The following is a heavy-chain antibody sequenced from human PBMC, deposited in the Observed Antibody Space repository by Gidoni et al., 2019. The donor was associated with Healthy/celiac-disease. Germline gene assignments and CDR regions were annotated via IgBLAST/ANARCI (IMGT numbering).Heavy chain of an antibody. D-gene: IGHD6-6*01. CDR3: AKDKEGYSSSYFDY. J-gene: IGHJ4*02. CDR1: GFTFDDYT. V-gene: IGHV3-43*01. Sequence: EVQLVESGGVVVQPGGSLRLSFAASGFTFDDYTMHWVRQAPGKGLEWVSLISWDGGSTYYADSVKGRFTISRDNSKNSLYLQMNSLRTEDTALYYCAKDKEGYSSSYFDYWGQGTLVTVSS. CDR2: ISWDGGST.